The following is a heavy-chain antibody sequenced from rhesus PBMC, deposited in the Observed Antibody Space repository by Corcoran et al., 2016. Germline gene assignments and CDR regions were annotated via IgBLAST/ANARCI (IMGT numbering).Heavy chain of an antibody. Sequence: EVQLVQSGAEVKRPGESLKISCQTSGYSFTNYWINWVRQMPGKGLEWMGAIDPSDSEARSSPSFQGQVTISADKSISTTYLQWSSLKASDSATYYCAKESHYGLDSWGQGVVVTVSS. CDR1: GYSFTNYW. J-gene: IGHJ6*01. CDR3: AKESHYGLDS. V-gene: IGHV5-2*01. CDR2: IDPSDSEA.